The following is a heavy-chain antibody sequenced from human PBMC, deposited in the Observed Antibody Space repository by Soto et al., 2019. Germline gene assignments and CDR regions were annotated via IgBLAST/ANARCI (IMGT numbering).Heavy chain of an antibody. D-gene: IGHD2-2*01. CDR1: GYTFSNYG. CDR3: ARVVPGAEAWFGP. CDR2: ISLYSDGT. V-gene: IGHV1-18*01. J-gene: IGHJ5*02. Sequence: QVQLVQSGGEVKRPGASVKVSCKTSGYTFSNYGITWVRQAPGQPLEWLGWISLYSDGTNYAQKFQHRVPMTTDTPTTTAYNELSSLTTDHTAVYYCARVVPGAEAWFGPWGQGTLVTVSS.